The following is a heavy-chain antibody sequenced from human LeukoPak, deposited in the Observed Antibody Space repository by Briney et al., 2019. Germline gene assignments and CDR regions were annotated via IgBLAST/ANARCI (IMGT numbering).Heavy chain of an antibody. Sequence: GGSLRLSCAASGFTSSSYWMHWVRQAPGKGLVWVSRITTDGTSTTYADSVKGRFTISRDNAKNTLYLQMNSLRAEDTAVYYCTRDHSYGSDYWGQGTLVTVAS. CDR2: ITTDGTST. V-gene: IGHV3-74*01. CDR3: TRDHSYGSDY. D-gene: IGHD5-18*01. CDR1: GFTSSSYW. J-gene: IGHJ4*02.